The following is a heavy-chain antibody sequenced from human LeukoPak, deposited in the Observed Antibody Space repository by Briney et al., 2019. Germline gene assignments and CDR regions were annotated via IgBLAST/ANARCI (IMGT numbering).Heavy chain of an antibody. J-gene: IGHJ4*02. Sequence: PSETLSLTCAVYGGSFSGYYWSWIRQPPGKGLEWIGEINHSGSTNYNPSLKSRVTISVDTSKNQFSLKLSSVTAADTAVYYCARGEQQLVRWGQGTLVTVSS. CDR1: GGSFSGYY. CDR2: INHSGST. CDR3: ARGEQQLVR. V-gene: IGHV4-34*01. D-gene: IGHD6-13*01.